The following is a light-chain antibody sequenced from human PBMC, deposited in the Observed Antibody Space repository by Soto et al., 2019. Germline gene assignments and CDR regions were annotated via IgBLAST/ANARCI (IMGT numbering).Light chain of an antibody. J-gene: IGKJ4*01. Sequence: EIVLTQSPGTLSLSPGDRATLSCRASQTINNNYFAWYQQRPGQAPRLLLFGTSSRAPGIPVRFIGSGSGTDVTLTITRLEHEDFALYYCHQYGSSVLTFGGGTKVEIK. CDR3: HQYGSSVLT. V-gene: IGKV3-20*01. CDR1: QTINNNY. CDR2: GTS.